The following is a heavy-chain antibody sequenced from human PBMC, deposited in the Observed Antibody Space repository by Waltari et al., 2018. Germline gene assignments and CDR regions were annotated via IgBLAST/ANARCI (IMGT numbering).Heavy chain of an antibody. CDR2: IIPIFGTA. D-gene: IGHD6-13*01. CDR1: GGTFSSYA. V-gene: IGHV1-69*05. CDR3: ARDIPIAAAGTHSSWGQYGMDV. J-gene: IGHJ6*02. Sequence: QVQLVQSGAEVKKPGSSVKVSCKASGGTFSSYAISWVRQAPGQGLEWMGGIIPIFGTANYAQKFQGRVTITTDESTSTAYMELSSLRSEDTAVYYCARDIPIAAAGTHSSWGQYGMDVWGQGTTVTVSS.